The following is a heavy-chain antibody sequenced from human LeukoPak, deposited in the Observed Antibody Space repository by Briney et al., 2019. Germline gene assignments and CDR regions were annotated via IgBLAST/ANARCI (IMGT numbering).Heavy chain of an antibody. J-gene: IGHJ6*03. CDR1: GYTFTSYD. Sequence: ASVKVSCKASGYTFTSYDINWVRQATGQGLEWMGWMNPNSGNTGYAQKFQGRVTITRNTSISTAYMELSSLRSEDTAVYYCARVGLYYYYMDVWGKGTTVTVSS. CDR3: ARVGLYYYYMDV. V-gene: IGHV1-8*03. CDR2: MNPNSGNT.